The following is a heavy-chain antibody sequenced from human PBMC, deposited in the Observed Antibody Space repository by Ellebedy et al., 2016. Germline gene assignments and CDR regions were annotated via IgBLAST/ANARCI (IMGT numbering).Heavy chain of an antibody. CDR3: ARDGRLYGFGELSGAFDI. Sequence: ASVKVSCXASGYTFTSYGISWVRQAPGQGLEWMGWISAYNGNTNYAQKLQGRVTMTTDTSTSTAYMELRSLRSDDAAVYYCARDGRLYGFGELSGAFDIWGQGTMVTVSS. J-gene: IGHJ3*02. D-gene: IGHD3-10*01. CDR2: ISAYNGNT. V-gene: IGHV1-18*01. CDR1: GYTFTSYG.